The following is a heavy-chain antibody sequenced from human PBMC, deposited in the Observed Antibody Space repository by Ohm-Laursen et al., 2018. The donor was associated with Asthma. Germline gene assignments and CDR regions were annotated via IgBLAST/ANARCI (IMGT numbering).Heavy chain of an antibody. J-gene: IGHJ3*02. CDR2: LSGPGTKT. Sequence: SLRLSCTASGFTFSNYHMCWVRQAPGKGLEWVSFLSGPGTKTYNVDSVTGRFTISRDNSKNTMYLQMNSLRADDTAVYYCAKVRVDIVATMGDAFDIWGQGTMVTVSS. D-gene: IGHD5-12*01. CDR1: GFTFSNYH. CDR3: AKVRVDIVATMGDAFDI. V-gene: IGHV3-23*01.